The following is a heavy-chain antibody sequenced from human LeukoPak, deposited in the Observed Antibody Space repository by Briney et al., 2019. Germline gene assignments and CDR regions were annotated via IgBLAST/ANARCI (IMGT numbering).Heavy chain of an antibody. V-gene: IGHV6-1*01. J-gene: IGHJ6*03. Sequence: SQTLSLTCAISGDSVSSNSAAWNWIRQSPSRGLEWLGRTYYRSKWYNDYAISVKSRITINTDTSKNQFSLQLNSVTPEDTAVYYCARGGSGWHEGGRYYYYYYMDVWGKGTTVTVSS. CDR1: GDSVSSNSAA. CDR2: TYYRSKWYN. D-gene: IGHD6-19*01. CDR3: ARGGSGWHEGGRYYYYYYMDV.